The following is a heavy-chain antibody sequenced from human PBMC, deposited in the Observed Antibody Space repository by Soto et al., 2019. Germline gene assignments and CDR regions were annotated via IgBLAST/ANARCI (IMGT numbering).Heavy chain of an antibody. CDR1: GFTFDDYT. Sequence: GGSLRLSCAASGFTFDDYTMHWVRQAPGKGLEWVSLISWDGGSTYYADSVKGRFTISRDNSKNSLYLQMNSLRTEDTALYYCAKDMATLGELDYWGQGTLVTVSS. D-gene: IGHD3-10*01. V-gene: IGHV3-43*01. J-gene: IGHJ4*02. CDR3: AKDMATLGELDY. CDR2: ISWDGGST.